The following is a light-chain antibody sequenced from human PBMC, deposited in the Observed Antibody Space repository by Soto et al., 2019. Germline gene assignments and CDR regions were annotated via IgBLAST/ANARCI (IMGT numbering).Light chain of an antibody. Sequence: QSVLTQPASVSGSPGQSITISCTGTSSDVGAYNYVSWYQQHPGKAPKLIIYDVSNRPSGVSNRFSGSKSGNTASLTISGLQAEDEADYYCSSCTTSSTLYVFGTGTRSPS. CDR1: SSDVGAYNY. J-gene: IGLJ1*01. CDR2: DVS. V-gene: IGLV2-14*01. CDR3: SSCTTSSTLYV.